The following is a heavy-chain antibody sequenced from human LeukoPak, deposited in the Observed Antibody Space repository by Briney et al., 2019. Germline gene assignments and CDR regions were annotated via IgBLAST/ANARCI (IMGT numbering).Heavy chain of an antibody. CDR1: GGSISSGDYY. D-gene: IGHD1-7*01. CDR2: IYYSRST. J-gene: IGHJ4*02. CDR3: ASGRELTATLPY. V-gene: IGHV4-31*03. Sequence: SETLSLTCTVSGGSISSGDYYWSWIRQQPGKGLERIGYIYYSRSTYYNPSLKSRVTISVDTSKNQFSLNLNSVTAADTAVYYCASGRELTATLPYWGQGTLVTVSS.